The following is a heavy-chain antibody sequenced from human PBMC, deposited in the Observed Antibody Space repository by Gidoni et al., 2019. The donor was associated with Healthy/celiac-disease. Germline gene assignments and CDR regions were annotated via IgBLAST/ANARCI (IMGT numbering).Heavy chain of an antibody. D-gene: IGHD5-18*01. CDR3: ARDSAVDTAMAFDP. CDR2: IYYSGST. J-gene: IGHJ5*02. Sequence: QVQLQESGPGLVKPSQTLSLTCTVSGGSISSGGYYWSWIRQHPGKGLEWIGYIYYSGSTYYNPSLKSRVTRSVDTSKNQFSLKLSSVTAADTAVYYCARDSAVDTAMAFDPWGQGTLVTVSS. CDR1: GGSISSGGYY. V-gene: IGHV4-31*03.